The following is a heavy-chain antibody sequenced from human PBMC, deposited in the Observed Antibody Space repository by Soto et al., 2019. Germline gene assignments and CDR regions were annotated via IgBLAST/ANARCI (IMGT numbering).Heavy chain of an antibody. CDR3: ARDGPPLCARGSGPFDY. Sequence: QVQLVQSGAEVKKPGSSVKVSCKASGGTFSSYAISWVRQAPGQGLEWMGGIIPIFGTANYAQKFQGRVTITADESTSTAYMELSSLRSEDTAVYYCARDGPPLCARGSGPFDYWGQGTLVTVSS. CDR2: IIPIFGTA. CDR1: GGTFSSYA. D-gene: IGHD2-8*02. J-gene: IGHJ4*02. V-gene: IGHV1-69*01.